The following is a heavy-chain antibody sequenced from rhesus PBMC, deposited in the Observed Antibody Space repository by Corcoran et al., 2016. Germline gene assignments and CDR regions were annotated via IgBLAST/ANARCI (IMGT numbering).Heavy chain of an antibody. Sequence: EVQLVQSGAEIKKPGASVKISCKASGYIFTDYYLHLVRQGPGKGLERMGRVDPEDGEALHAQKFQDRITITADTSIDTDYMELSSLRSEDTAVYYCAAAGGVWHWGQGVLVTVSS. D-gene: IGHD2-39*02. CDR3: AAAGGVWH. CDR1: GYIFTDYY. V-gene: IGHV1-111*02. J-gene: IGHJ4*01. CDR2: VDPEDGEA.